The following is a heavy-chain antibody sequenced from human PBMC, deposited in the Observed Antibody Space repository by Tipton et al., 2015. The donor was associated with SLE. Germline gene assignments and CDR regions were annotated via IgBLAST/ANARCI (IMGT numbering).Heavy chain of an antibody. CDR2: IWYDGRNE. CDR3: TADGRNGSSWHYFDY. D-gene: IGHD6-13*01. V-gene: IGHV3-33*08. CDR1: GYTFNSYG. J-gene: IGHJ4*02. Sequence: SLRLSCTASGYTFNSYGMHWVRQAPGKGLEWVAGIWYDGRNEEYADSVKGRFTISRDNSKNTLSLQMNSLRAEDTAVYYCTADGRNGSSWHYFDYWGQGTLVSVSS.